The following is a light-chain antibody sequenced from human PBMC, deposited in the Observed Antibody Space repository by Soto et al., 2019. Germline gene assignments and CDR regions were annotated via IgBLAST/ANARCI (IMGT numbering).Light chain of an antibody. CDR3: QQYHNWPPQYT. V-gene: IGKV3-15*01. Sequence: EIVMTQSPATLSVSPGERATLSCRASQTISSNLAWYQQKPGQAPRLLIHGASTRATGVPARFSASGSGIEFTLTITSLQSEDFAVYYCQQYHNWPPQYTFGQGTQLQIK. J-gene: IGKJ2*01. CDR1: QTISSN. CDR2: GAS.